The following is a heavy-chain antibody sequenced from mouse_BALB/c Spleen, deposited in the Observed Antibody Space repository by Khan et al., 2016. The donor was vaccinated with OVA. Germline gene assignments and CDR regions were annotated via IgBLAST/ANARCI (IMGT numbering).Heavy chain of an antibody. D-gene: IGHD3-2*02. CDR3: AREEALYHFDH. CDR1: GYIFTSYW. V-gene: IGHV1-76*01. CDR2: IYPGTDNS. J-gene: IGHJ2*01. Sequence: QVQLKESGAELVRPGASVKLSCKTSGYIFTSYWIHWVKQRSGQGLEWIARIYPGTDNSYYNEKFKDKATLTAAKSSSTAYMQLSSLKSEDSYVYVCAREEALYHFDHWGQGTTLTVSS.